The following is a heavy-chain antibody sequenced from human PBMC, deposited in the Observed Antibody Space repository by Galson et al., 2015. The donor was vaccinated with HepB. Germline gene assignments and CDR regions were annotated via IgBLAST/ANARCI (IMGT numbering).Heavy chain of an antibody. CDR1: GFTFSSYD. V-gene: IGHV3-23*01. CDR2: INGRDDAT. Sequence: SLRLSCAASGFTFSSYDMSWVRQAPEKGLEWVSTINGRDDATHYADSVKGRFTISRDNSRTTLYLQMNSLRAEDTALYYCAAIGYCGTTTWYHVWGKGTTVTVSS. J-gene: IGHJ6*04. CDR3: AAIGYCGTTTWYHV. D-gene: IGHD2-2*01.